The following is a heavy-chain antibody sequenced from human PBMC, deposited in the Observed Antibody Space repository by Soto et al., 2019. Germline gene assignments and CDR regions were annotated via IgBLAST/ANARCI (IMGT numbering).Heavy chain of an antibody. CDR1: GFTFSSYA. CDR2: ISGSGGST. J-gene: IGHJ4*02. Sequence: EVQLLESGGGLVQPGGSLRLSCAASGFTFSSYAMSWVRQAPGKGLEWVSAISGSGGSTYYADSVKGRFTISRDNSKNTLYLQMNSLRAEDTAVYYCAKGPNYHYYGSGSLDPEMYYFDYWGQGTLVTVSS. CDR3: AKGPNYHYYGSGSLDPEMYYFDY. V-gene: IGHV3-23*01. D-gene: IGHD3-10*01.